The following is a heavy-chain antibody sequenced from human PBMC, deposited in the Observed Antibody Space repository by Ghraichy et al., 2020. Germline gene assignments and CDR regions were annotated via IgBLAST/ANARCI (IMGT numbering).Heavy chain of an antibody. CDR2: ISSSSRYI. D-gene: IGHD1-14*01. Sequence: GGSLRLSCAASGFTFSSYSMNWVRQAPGKGLEWVSSISSSSRYIYYADSVKGRFTISRDNAKNSLYLQMNSLRAEDTAVYYCARVDSLHRTFYYYYGMDVWGQGTTVTVSS. CDR3: ARVDSLHRTFYYYYGMDV. J-gene: IGHJ6*02. V-gene: IGHV3-21*01. CDR1: GFTFSSYS.